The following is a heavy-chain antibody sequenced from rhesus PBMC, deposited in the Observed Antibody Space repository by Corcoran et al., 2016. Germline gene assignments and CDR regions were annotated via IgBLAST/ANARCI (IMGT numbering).Heavy chain of an antibody. CDR1: GFTFSSYW. CDR3: AKGARSGSWKGYFDY. D-gene: IGHD6-25*01. CDR2: INSCGGST. Sequence: EVQLVESGGGLAKPGGSLRLSCVASGFTFSSYWMNWVRQTPGKGLEWISAINSCGGSTYYADSVKGRFTSSRDNSKNTLSLQMNSLRAEDTAVYYCAKGARSGSWKGYFDYWGQGVLVTVSS. J-gene: IGHJ4*01. V-gene: IGHV3S42*01.